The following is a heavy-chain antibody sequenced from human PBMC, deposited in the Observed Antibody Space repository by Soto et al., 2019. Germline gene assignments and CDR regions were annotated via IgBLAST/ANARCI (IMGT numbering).Heavy chain of an antibody. Sequence: PGGSLRLSCAASGFTFSSYAMSWVRQAPGKGLEWVSAISGSGGGTYYADSVKGRVTLSRDNSKNTLYLQMNSLRAEDTAVYYCAKDREALIPADIDCFDPWGQGTLVTVSS. CDR1: GFTFSSYA. D-gene: IGHD5-12*01. J-gene: IGHJ5*02. CDR2: ISGSGGGT. V-gene: IGHV3-23*01. CDR3: AKDREALIPADIDCFDP.